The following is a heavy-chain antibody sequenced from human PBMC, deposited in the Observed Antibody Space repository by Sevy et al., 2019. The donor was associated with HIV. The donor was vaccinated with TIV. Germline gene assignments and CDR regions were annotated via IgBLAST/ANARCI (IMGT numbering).Heavy chain of an antibody. J-gene: IGHJ3*02. V-gene: IGHV3-15*01. CDR3: TTERGVRAFDI. CDR1: GFTFSNAW. D-gene: IGHD3-10*01. CDR2: IKSKTDGGTT. Sequence: GESLKISCAASGFTFSNAWMSWVRQAPGKGLEWVGRIKSKTDGGTTDYAAPVKGRFTISRDDSKNPLYLQMNSLKTEDTAVYYCTTERGVRAFDIWGQGTMVTVSS.